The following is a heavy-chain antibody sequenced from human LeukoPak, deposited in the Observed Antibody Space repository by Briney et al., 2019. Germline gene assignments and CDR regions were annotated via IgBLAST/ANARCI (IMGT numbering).Heavy chain of an antibody. J-gene: IGHJ4*02. Sequence: SETLSLTCAAYGGSFSGYYWSWIRQPPGKGLEWIGEINHSGSTNYNPSLKSRVTISVDTSKNQFSLKLSSVTAADTAVYYCAYCGGDCYSPDYWGQGTLVTVSS. CDR3: AYCGGDCYSPDY. CDR1: GGSFSGYY. V-gene: IGHV4-34*01. D-gene: IGHD2-21*02. CDR2: INHSGST.